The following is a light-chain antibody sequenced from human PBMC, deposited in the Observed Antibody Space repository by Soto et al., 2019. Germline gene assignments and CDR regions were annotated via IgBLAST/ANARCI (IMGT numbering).Light chain of an antibody. V-gene: IGKV3-11*01. Sequence: EIVLTQSPATLSVSPGERVTLSCRASQSVSSYLAWYQQKPGQAPRLLIYDASNRATAIPARFSGSGSGTDFTLTISSLEPEDFALYYCQQRSHWPFTFGQGTRLEIK. CDR3: QQRSHWPFT. CDR2: DAS. J-gene: IGKJ5*01. CDR1: QSVSSY.